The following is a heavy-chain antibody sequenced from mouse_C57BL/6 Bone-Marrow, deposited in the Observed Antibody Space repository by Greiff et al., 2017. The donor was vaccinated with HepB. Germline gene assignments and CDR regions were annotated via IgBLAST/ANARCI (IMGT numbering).Heavy chain of an antibody. CDR2: INPSTGGT. V-gene: IGHV1-42*01. D-gene: IGHD1-1*01. CDR3: ATTVVGDYYAMDY. Sequence: EVKLMESGPELVKPGASVKISCKASGYSFTGYYMNWVKQSPEKSLEWIGEINPSTGGTTYNQKFKAKATLTVDKSSSTAYMQLKSLTSEDSAVYYCATTVVGDYYAMDYWGQGTSVTVSS. J-gene: IGHJ4*01. CDR1: GYSFTGYY.